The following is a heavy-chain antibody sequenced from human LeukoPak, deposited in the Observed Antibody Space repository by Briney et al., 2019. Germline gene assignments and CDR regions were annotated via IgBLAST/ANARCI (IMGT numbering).Heavy chain of an antibody. D-gene: IGHD3-3*01. V-gene: IGHV1-69*05. CDR3: ARSLGITIFAPAQEDPYYYYMDV. CDR2: IIPLFGTA. Sequence: ASVKVSCKASGGTFSSYAISWVRQAPGQGLEWMGGIIPLFGTANYAQKFQGRVTITTDESTSTAYMELSSLRSEDTAVYYCARSLGITIFAPAQEDPYYYYMDVWGKGTTVTVSS. J-gene: IGHJ6*03. CDR1: GGTFSSYA.